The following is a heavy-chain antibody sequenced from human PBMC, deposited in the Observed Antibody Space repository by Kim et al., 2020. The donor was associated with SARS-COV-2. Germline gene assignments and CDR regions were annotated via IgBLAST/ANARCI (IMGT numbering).Heavy chain of an antibody. CDR2: IYSGGSST. Sequence: GGSLRLSCAASGFTFSSYAMSWVRQAPGKGLEWVSVIYSGGSSTYYADSVKGRFTISRDNSKNTLYLQMNSLRAEDTAVYYGAKVVGDPTDYWGQGTLVTVSS. J-gene: IGHJ4*02. V-gene: IGHV3-23*03. CDR1: GFTFSSYA. CDR3: AKVVGDPTDY. D-gene: IGHD4-17*01.